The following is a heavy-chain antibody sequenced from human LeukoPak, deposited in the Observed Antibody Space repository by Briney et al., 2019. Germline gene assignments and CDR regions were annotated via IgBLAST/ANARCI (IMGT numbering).Heavy chain of an antibody. CDR2: ISGGGGTT. D-gene: IGHD2-2*01. CDR1: GFTFNSYA. V-gene: IGHV3-23*01. CDR3: AKAIGYCSSISCSPFDY. J-gene: IGHJ4*02. Sequence: GGSLRLSCAASGFTFNSYAMSWVRQAPGKGLEWVSAISGGGGTTYYADSVKGRFTISGDNSKNTLYLQMNSLRAEDTAVYYCAKAIGYCSSISCSPFDYWGQGTLVTVSS.